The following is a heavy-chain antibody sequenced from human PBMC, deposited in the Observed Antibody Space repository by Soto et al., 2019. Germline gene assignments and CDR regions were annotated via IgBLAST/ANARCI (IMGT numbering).Heavy chain of an antibody. J-gene: IGHJ4*02. V-gene: IGHV3-7*01. CDR3: AGGSY. CDR2: LNQAGCEK. Sequence: GGSLRLSCAASGFNFRIHWMNWVRQAPGKGLEREANLNQAGCEKSYVDSARGRFSISRDNAKNSLSLKMNSLRAEDTAVYYCAGGSYWGQGTQVSVSA. CDR1: GFNFRIHW.